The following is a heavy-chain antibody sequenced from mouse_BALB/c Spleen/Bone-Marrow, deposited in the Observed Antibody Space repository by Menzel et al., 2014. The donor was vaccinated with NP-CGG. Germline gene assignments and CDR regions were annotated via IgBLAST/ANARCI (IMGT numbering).Heavy chain of an antibody. Sequence: QVQLQQPGAELVWPGVSVKISCKGSGYTFTDYAMHWVKQSHAKSLEWIGVISTYYGDASYNQKFKGKATMTVDKSSSTAYMELARLTSEDSAIYYCASGNYYYAMDYWGQGTSVTVSS. CDR2: ISTYYGDA. J-gene: IGHJ4*01. CDR3: ASGNYYYAMDY. V-gene: IGHV1S137*01. CDR1: GYTFTDYA. D-gene: IGHD2-1*01.